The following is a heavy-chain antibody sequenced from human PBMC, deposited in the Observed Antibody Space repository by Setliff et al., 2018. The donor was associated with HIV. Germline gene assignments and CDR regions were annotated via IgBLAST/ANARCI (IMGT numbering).Heavy chain of an antibody. CDR3: ATIRLTMVRGIPNWFDP. D-gene: IGHD3-10*01. CDR1: GGSISSGSYY. Sequence: SETLSLTCTVSGGSISSGSYYWSWIRQPAGEGLEWIGQIHTTGTTNCNPSLKSRVTISVDTSKNQFSLNLSSVTAADTAVYYCATIRLTMVRGIPNWFDPWGQGTLVTVSS. V-gene: IGHV4-61*09. CDR2: IHTTGTT. J-gene: IGHJ5*02.